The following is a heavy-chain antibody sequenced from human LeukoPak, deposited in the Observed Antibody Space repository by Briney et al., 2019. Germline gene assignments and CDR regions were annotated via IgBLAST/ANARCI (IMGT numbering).Heavy chain of an antibody. CDR1: GFTSSSYG. CDR3: VKCSGGSCYKPIDI. J-gene: IGHJ3*02. Sequence: TGGSLRLSCSASGFTSSSYGMQWVRQAPGKGLEYVSAISSDGGSTYYADSVKGRFTISRDNTKNTLYVQMSSLRAEDTAVYYCVKCSGGSCYKPIDIWGQGTMVTVSS. V-gene: IGHV3-64*05. D-gene: IGHD2-15*01. CDR2: ISSDGGST.